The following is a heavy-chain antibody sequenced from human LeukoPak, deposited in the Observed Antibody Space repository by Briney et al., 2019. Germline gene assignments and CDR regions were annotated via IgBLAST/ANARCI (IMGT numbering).Heavy chain of an antibody. CDR1: GYTFTSYD. D-gene: IGHD1-26*01. CDR3: ASTWEPELPHDAFDI. V-gene: IGHV1-8*03. Sequence: ASVKVSCKASGYTFTSYDINWVRQATGQGLEWMGWMNPNSGNTGYAQKFQGRVTTTRNTPISTAYMELSSLRSEDTAVYYCASTWEPELPHDAFDIWGQGTMVTVSS. CDR2: MNPNSGNT. J-gene: IGHJ3*02.